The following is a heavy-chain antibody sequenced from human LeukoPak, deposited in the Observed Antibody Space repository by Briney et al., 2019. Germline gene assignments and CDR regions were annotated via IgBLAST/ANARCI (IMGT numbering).Heavy chain of an antibody. CDR2: IYYSGST. D-gene: IGHD3-22*01. CDR3: ARRMIPQRYYYYYGMDV. CDR1: GGSISSGGYY. Sequence: PSQTLSLTCTVSGGSISSGGYYWSWIRQHPGKGLEWIGYIYYSGSTYYNPSLKSRVTISVDTSKNQFSLKLSSVTAADTAVYYCARRMIPQRYYYYYGMDVWGQGTTVTVSS. J-gene: IGHJ6*02. V-gene: IGHV4-31*03.